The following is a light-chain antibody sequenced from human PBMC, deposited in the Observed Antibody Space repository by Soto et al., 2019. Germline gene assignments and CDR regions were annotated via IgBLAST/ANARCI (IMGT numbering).Light chain of an antibody. V-gene: IGKV3-20*01. CDR3: QQYGKT. Sequence: TXSPGTLSXSPRERATISXRASQSVSSSYLAWYQQKPGQAPRLLIYGASSRATGIPDRFSGSGSGTDFTLTISRLEPEDFAVYYCQQYGKTFGQGTKVDIK. CDR1: QSVSSSY. J-gene: IGKJ1*01. CDR2: GAS.